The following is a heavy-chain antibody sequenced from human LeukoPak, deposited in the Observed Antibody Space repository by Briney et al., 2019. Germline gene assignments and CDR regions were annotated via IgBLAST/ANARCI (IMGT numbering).Heavy chain of an antibody. CDR1: GFTFSSYS. J-gene: IGHJ1*01. Sequence: GGSLRLSCAASGFTFSSYSMNWVRQAPGKGLEWVSSISSSSSYIYYADSVKGRFTISGDNAKNSLYLQMNSLRAEDTAVYYCASGYCSGGSCYSEYFQHWGQGTLVTVSS. CDR3: ASGYCSGGSCYSEYFQH. D-gene: IGHD2-15*01. CDR2: ISSSSSYI. V-gene: IGHV3-21*01.